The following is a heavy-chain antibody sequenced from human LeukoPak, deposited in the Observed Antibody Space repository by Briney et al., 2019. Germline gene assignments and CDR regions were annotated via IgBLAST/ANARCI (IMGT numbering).Heavy chain of an antibody. CDR1: GFTFDDYA. D-gene: IGHD2-2*01. Sequence: PGRSLRLSCAASGFTFDDYAMHWVRQAPGKGLEWVSGINWNGGSTGYADSVKGRFTISRDNAKNSLYLQMNSLRAEDTALYYCARDGPPPSYCSSTSCYFDYWGQGTLVTVSS. J-gene: IGHJ4*02. CDR3: ARDGPPPSYCSSTSCYFDY. V-gene: IGHV3-20*04. CDR2: INWNGGST.